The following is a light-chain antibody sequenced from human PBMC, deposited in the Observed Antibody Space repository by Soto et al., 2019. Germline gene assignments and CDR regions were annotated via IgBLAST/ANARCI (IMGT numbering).Light chain of an antibody. Sequence: QSVLTQPASVSGSPGQSITISGTGTSSDVGSYNLVSWYQQHPGKAPKLVIYEVSKWPSGVSNRFSGSKSGNTASLTISGLQAEDEADYYCCSYAGSSTFYVFGTGTKLTVL. J-gene: IGLJ1*01. CDR2: EVS. CDR1: SSDVGSYNL. V-gene: IGLV2-23*02. CDR3: CSYAGSSTFYV.